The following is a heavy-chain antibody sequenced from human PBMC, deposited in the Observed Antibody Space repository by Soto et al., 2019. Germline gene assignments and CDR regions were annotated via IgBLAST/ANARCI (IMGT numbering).Heavy chain of an antibody. CDR2: TYHSGIT. V-gene: IGHV4-30-2*01. CDR1: GDTISTGGYT. J-gene: IGHJ4*02. D-gene: IGHD2-8*02. CDR3: ARGGGVYYFDY. Sequence: SETLSLTCDVSGDTISTGGYTWAWIRQPPGKALEWIGHTYHSGITDYNPSLKSRVTISVDTSKSQFSLKLSSVTAADTAVYYCARGGGVYYFDYWGQGTLVTVSS.